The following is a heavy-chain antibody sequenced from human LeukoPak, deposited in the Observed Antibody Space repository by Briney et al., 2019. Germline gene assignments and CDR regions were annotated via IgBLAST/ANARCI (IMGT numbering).Heavy chain of an antibody. CDR1: GFTFSNYD. Sequence: QPGGSLRLFCAASGFTFSNYDMSWLRQAPGKGLEWVSTISGTGTTTFYADSVKGRFTISRDNSKNTLHLQMNRLRAEDTAVYYCAKNGRGPEDYYDYMDVWGEGTTVTVSS. D-gene: IGHD1-26*01. CDR3: AKNGRGPEDYYDYMDV. J-gene: IGHJ6*03. V-gene: IGHV3-23*01. CDR2: ISGTGTTT.